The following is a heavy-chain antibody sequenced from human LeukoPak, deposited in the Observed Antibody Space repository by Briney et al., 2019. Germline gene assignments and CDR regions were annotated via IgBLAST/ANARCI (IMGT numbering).Heavy chain of an antibody. CDR1: GFTFSSYS. CDR3: ARDKAQDSVYYGMDV. J-gene: IGHJ6*02. CDR2: ISSGSNYI. Sequence: GGSLRLSCAAPGFTFSSYSMVWVRQAPGKGLEWVSSISSGSNYIYYADSVKGRFTISRDNARTSLYLQMNSLRAEDTAVYYCARDKAQDSVYYGMDVWGQGTTVTVSS. D-gene: IGHD6-6*01. V-gene: IGHV3-21*06.